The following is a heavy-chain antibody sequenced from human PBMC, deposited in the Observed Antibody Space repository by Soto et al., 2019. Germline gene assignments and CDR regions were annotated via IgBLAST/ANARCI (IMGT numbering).Heavy chain of an antibody. Sequence: EVQLVESGGGLVKPGGSLRLSCAASGFTFSSYSMNWVRQAPGKGLEWVSSISSSSSYIYYADSVKGRFTISRDNAKNSLYLQMNSLRAEDTAVYYCARDLVRGVIGAFGYWGQGTLVTVSS. CDR2: ISSSSSYI. CDR1: GFTFSSYS. J-gene: IGHJ4*02. V-gene: IGHV3-21*01. CDR3: ARDLVRGVIGAFGY. D-gene: IGHD3-10*01.